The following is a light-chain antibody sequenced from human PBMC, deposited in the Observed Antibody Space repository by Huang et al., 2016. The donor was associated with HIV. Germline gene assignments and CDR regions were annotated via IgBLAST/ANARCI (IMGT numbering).Light chain of an antibody. V-gene: IGKV1-33*01. CDR3: QQHDSLPIT. J-gene: IGKJ5*01. CDR1: QDISNY. CDR2: DAS. Sequence: DIQMTQSPSSLSTSVGGRVTITCQARQDISNYLNWYQQKPGRGPNPLIYDASNLETGVPSRFSGSGSGTDFTLTISRLQPEDIATYYCQQHDSLPITFGQGTRLEI.